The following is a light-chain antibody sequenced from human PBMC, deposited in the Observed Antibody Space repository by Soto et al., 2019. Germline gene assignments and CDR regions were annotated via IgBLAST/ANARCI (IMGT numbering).Light chain of an antibody. Sequence: EIVMTQSPATLSVSPGERATLSCRAGQNVGSNLAWYQQKSGQAPRLLIYGASTRATGFPARFSGSGSGTEFTLTITSLQSEDFAVYYCQQYNNWPPVTFGGGTKVEIK. J-gene: IGKJ4*01. CDR2: GAS. CDR1: QNVGSN. V-gene: IGKV3-15*01. CDR3: QQYNNWPPVT.